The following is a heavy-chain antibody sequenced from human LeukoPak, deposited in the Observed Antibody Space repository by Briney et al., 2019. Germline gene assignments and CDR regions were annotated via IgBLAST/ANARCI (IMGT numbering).Heavy chain of an antibody. V-gene: IGHV4-59*08. J-gene: IGHJ6*02. Sequence: KPSETLSLTCTVSGDSITSYYWSWIRQPPGKGLEWIGYIYYSGSTNYNPSLKSRVTISVDASRNRFSLKLSSVTAADTAVYYCARHRNSGYHSYGMDVWGQGTTVTVSS. D-gene: IGHD5-12*01. CDR3: ARHRNSGYHSYGMDV. CDR2: IYYSGST. CDR1: GDSITSYY.